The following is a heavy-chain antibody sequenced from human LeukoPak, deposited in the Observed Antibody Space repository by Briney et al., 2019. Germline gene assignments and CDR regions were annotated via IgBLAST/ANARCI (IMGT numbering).Heavy chain of an antibody. D-gene: IGHD3-10*02. Sequence: GGSLRLSCAASGFTFSNYRMSWVRQTAGKGLEWVANINQDGSETNYVDSLKGRLTISRDNANNSVYLQINTLRAEDSAVYYCAELGITMIGGVWGKGTTVTISS. CDR3: AELGITMIGGV. CDR1: GFTFSNYR. J-gene: IGHJ6*04. V-gene: IGHV3-7*01. CDR2: INQDGSET.